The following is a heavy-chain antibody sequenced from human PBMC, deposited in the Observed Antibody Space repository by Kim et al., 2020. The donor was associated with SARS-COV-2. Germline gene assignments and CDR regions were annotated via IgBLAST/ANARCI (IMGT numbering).Heavy chain of an antibody. CDR3: ARDRGGISLAARPLNWFDP. CDR2: IYYSGST. V-gene: IGHV4-31*03. CDR1: GGSISSGGYY. D-gene: IGHD6-6*01. Sequence: SETLSLTCTVSGGSISSGGYYWSWIRQHPGKGLEWIGYIYYSGSTYYNPSLKSRVTISVDTSKNQFSLKLSSVTAADTAVYYCARDRGGISLAARPLNWFDPWGQGTLVTVSS. J-gene: IGHJ5*02.